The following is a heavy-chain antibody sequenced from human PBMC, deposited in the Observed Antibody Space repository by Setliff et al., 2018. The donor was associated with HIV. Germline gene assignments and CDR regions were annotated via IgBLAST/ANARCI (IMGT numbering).Heavy chain of an antibody. J-gene: IGHJ3*02. CDR1: TETLTGYD. Sequence: PSETLSLTCAVYTETLTGYDWAWIRQPPEKGLEWIGTIYHTGKTYYNSSLNSRVTIAVDTSKDQFSLNLSTVTAADTAVYYCGRVAGYCAPSRCYGYNAFDIWGPGTMVTVSS. CDR3: GRVAGYCAPSRCYGYNAFDI. D-gene: IGHD2-15*01. V-gene: IGHV4-34*01. CDR2: IYHTGKT.